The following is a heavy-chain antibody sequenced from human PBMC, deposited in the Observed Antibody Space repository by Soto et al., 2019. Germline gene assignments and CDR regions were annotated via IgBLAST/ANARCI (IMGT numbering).Heavy chain of an antibody. J-gene: IGHJ3*02. D-gene: IGHD3-3*01. V-gene: IGHV1-69*13. CDR2: IIPIFGTA. Sequence: SVKVSCKASGGTFSSYAISWVRQAPGQGLEWMGGIIPIFGTANYAQKFQGRVTITADESTSTAYMELSSLRSEDTAVYYCARTLGDFWSGYSSGDAFDIWGQGTMVTVS. CDR3: ARTLGDFWSGYSSGDAFDI. CDR1: GGTFSSYA.